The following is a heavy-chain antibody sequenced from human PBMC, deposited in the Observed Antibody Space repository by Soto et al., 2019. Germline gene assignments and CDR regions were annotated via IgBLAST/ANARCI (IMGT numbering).Heavy chain of an antibody. J-gene: IGHJ4*01. CDR1: GGSISSYY. V-gene: IGHV4-59*01. CDR3: ARDDSYGNRFDY. D-gene: IGHD4-17*01. CDR2: IYYSGST. Sequence: KTSETLSLTCTVSGGSISSYYWSWIRQPPGKGLEWIGYIYYSGSTNYNPSLKSRVTISVDTSKNQFSLKLSSVTAADTAVYYCARDDSYGNRFDYWGHGTLVTVSS.